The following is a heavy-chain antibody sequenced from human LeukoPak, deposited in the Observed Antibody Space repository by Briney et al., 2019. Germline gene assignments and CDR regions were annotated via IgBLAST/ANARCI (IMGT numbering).Heavy chain of an antibody. J-gene: IGHJ5*02. D-gene: IGHD2-2*02. V-gene: IGHV1-18*01. Sequence: ASVKVSCKASGYTFTSYGISWVRQAPGQGLEWMGWTSAYNGNTNYAQKLQGRVTMTTDTSTSTAYMELRSLRSDDTAVYYCAREYCSSTSCYTGGVWFDPWGQGTLVTVSS. CDR2: TSAYNGNT. CDR1: GYTFTSYG. CDR3: AREYCSSTSCYTGGVWFDP.